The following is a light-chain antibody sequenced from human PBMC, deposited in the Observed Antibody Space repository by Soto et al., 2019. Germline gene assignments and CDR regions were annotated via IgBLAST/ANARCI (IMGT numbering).Light chain of an antibody. CDR2: AAS. CDR3: PQPNTYPLT. J-gene: IGKJ4*01. V-gene: IGKV1-17*01. Sequence: IQMTHSPASLSASLGDIVTITFRAIQGIRSGLGWYQQKPGKAPKRLIDAASSLQSGVPSRFSGSGSGTEFTLTISSLQPEDFATYYCPQPNTYPLTSGGGTKVDIK. CDR1: QGIRSG.